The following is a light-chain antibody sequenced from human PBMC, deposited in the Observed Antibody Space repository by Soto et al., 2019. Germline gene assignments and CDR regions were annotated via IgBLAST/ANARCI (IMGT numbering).Light chain of an antibody. J-gene: IGLJ1*01. CDR3: QSYDSSLSVSYV. Sequence: LTQPPTTCAAPGPRVTISCTGSRSTSGAGCDLHSKQRRPGTAPKPLISGNKNPPSGVPDRFSGSKPGTSASLAITGLQAEDEADYYCQSYDSSLSVSYVFGTGTKVTVL. V-gene: IGLV1-40*01. CDR1: RSTSGAGCD. CDR2: GNK.